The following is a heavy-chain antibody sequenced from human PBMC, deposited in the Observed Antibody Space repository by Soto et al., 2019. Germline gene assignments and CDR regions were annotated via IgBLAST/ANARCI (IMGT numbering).Heavy chain of an antibody. Sequence: ASVKVSCKASGYTFTSYAMHWVRQAPGQRLEWMGWINAGNGNTKYSQKFQGRVTITRDTSASTAYMELSSLRSEDTAVYYCARAELGSSGWYGVQNYWGQGTLVTVSS. CDR2: INAGNGNT. D-gene: IGHD6-19*01. V-gene: IGHV1-3*01. CDR3: ARAELGSSGWYGVQNY. J-gene: IGHJ4*02. CDR1: GYTFTSYA.